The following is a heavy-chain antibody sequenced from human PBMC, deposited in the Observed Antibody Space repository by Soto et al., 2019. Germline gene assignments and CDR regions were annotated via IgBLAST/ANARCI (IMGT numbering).Heavy chain of an antibody. CDR3: ARDRGFGETNWFDP. Sequence: QVQLVQSGAEVKKPGASVKVSCKASGYTFTSYDISWVRQAPGQGLEWMGWISAYNGNTNYAQKLQGRVTMTTDTPRSTAYMGLRSLRSDDTAVYYWARDRGFGETNWFDPWGQETLVTVSS. CDR1: GYTFTSYD. CDR2: ISAYNGNT. J-gene: IGHJ5*02. V-gene: IGHV1-18*01. D-gene: IGHD3-10*01.